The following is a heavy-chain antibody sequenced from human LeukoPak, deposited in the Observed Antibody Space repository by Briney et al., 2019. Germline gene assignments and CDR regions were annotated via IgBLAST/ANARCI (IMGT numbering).Heavy chain of an antibody. D-gene: IGHD3-10*01. Sequence: PGGSLRLSCTASGFTFSNYWMNWVRQAPGKGLQWVGNIKEDGSDKYYVDSVKGRFTISRDNAKNSLYLQMNSLRAEDTAVYYCTRGSSNACDIWGQGTMAAVSS. CDR3: TRGSSNACDI. J-gene: IGHJ3*02. CDR1: GFTFSNYW. CDR2: IKEDGSDK. V-gene: IGHV3-7*05.